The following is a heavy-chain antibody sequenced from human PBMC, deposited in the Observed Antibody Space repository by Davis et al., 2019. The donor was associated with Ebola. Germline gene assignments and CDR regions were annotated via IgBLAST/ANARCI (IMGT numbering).Heavy chain of an antibody. J-gene: IGHJ4*02. V-gene: IGHV3-23*01. CDR2: ISGDGTST. CDR1: GLTFNNYA. Sequence: GESLKISCAASGLTFNNYAMTWVRQAPGKGLEWVSAISGDGTSTYCADSVKGRSTISRDNAKNTLYLQMNSLRAEDTAVYYCARGATVVKALDYWGQGTLVTVSS. CDR3: ARGATVVKALDY. D-gene: IGHD4-23*01.